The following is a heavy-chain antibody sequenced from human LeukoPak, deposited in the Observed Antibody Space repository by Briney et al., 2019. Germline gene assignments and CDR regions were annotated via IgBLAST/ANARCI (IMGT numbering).Heavy chain of an antibody. CDR3: ARDSSWELPDY. V-gene: IGHV3-21*01. Sequence: GGSLRLSCAASGFTFSSYAMSWVRQAPGKGLEWVSSISSSGSFIYYANSVKGRFTISRDNAKNSLYLQMNSLRAEDTAVYYCARDSSWELPDYWGQGTLVTVSS. D-gene: IGHD1-26*01. J-gene: IGHJ4*02. CDR2: ISSSGSFI. CDR1: GFTFSSYA.